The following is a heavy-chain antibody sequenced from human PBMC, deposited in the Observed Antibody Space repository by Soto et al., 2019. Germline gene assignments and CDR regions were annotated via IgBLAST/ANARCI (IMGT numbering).Heavy chain of an antibody. CDR1: GFTFSSYA. J-gene: IGHJ3*02. V-gene: IGHV3-30-3*01. CDR2: ISYDGSNK. D-gene: IGHD6-13*01. CDR3: ARDPGIAAAGIISDAFDI. Sequence: PGGSLRLSCAASGFTFSSYAMHWVRQAPGKGLEWVAVISYDGSNKYYADSVKGRFTISRDNSKNTLYLQMNSLRAEDTAVYYCARDPGIAAAGIISDAFDIWGQGTMVTVSS.